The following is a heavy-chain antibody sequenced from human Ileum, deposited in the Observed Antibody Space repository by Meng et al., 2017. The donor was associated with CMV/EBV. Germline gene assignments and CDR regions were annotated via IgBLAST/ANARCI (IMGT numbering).Heavy chain of an antibody. Sequence: GESLKISCAASGFTFSDYSIFSDYSMNWVRQAPGKGLEWVSFISSSSSYIYYADSVKGRFTVSRDNAKNSLYLQMNSLRAEDTAVYYCAISSNWASPGPWGQGTLVTVSS. V-gene: IGHV3-21*01. D-gene: IGHD3-16*02. J-gene: IGHJ4*02. CDR1: GFTFSDYSIFSDYS. CDR2: ISSSSSYI. CDR3: AISSNWASPGP.